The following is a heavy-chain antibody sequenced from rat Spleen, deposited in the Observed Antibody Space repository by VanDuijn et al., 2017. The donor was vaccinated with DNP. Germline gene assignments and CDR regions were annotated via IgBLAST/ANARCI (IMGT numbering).Heavy chain of an antibody. CDR1: GFTFSSYW. Sequence: EVQLVETGGGLVQPGRSLKLSCVASGFTFSSYWMYWIRQAPGKGLEWVASIKTDGGSTYYPDSVKGRFTVSRDYAKSTLYLQMHSLRSEDTATYYCARHEDYSSYIYGFAYWGQGTLVTVSS. CDR3: ARHEDYSSYIYGFAY. CDR2: IKTDGGST. J-gene: IGHJ3*01. D-gene: IGHD1-2*01. V-gene: IGHV5-58*01.